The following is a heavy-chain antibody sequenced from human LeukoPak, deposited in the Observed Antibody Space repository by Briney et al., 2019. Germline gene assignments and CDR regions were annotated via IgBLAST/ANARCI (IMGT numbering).Heavy chain of an antibody. CDR3: AWGLGLDY. CDR1: GLTFSSYT. V-gene: IGHV3-21*06. Sequence: GGSLRLSCAASGLTFSSYTMNWVRQAPGRGLEWVSSISRSGGNIYYADSMKGRFAISRDNAKNSLYLQMNSLRDEDTAVYYCAWGLGLDYWGQGTLVIVSS. J-gene: IGHJ4*02. CDR2: ISRSGGNI. D-gene: IGHD3/OR15-3a*01.